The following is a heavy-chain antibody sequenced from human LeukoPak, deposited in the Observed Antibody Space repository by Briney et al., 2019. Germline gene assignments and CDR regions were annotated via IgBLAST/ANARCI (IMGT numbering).Heavy chain of an antibody. D-gene: IGHD3-10*01. Sequence: GGSLRLSCAASGFTFSSYAMSWVRQAPGKGLEWVSAISGSGGSTYYADSVKGRFTISRDNSKNTLYLQMDSLRAEDTAVYYCAKSHVTTATGTGRYFDYWGQGTLVTVSS. CDR1: GFTFSSYA. CDR3: AKSHVTTATGTGRYFDY. CDR2: ISGSGGST. V-gene: IGHV3-23*01. J-gene: IGHJ4*02.